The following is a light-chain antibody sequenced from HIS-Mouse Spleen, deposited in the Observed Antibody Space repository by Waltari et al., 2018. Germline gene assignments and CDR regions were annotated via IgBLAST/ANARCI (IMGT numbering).Light chain of an antibody. V-gene: IGKV1-33*01. CDR1: QDISNY. CDR3: HRYDNLPLT. Sequence: DIQMTQSPSSLSVSVGDRVTITCQASQDISNYLNWYQQKPGKAPMLLTYDATTLETGVPSRFSGSGTGIDFTFTISSLQPEDIATYYCHRYDNLPLTFGGGTKVEIK. J-gene: IGKJ4*01. CDR2: DAT.